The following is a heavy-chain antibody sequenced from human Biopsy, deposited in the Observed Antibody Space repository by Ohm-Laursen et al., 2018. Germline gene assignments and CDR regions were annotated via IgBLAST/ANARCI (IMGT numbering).Heavy chain of an antibody. CDR3: ATEVVQAGIGGRWLDP. CDR1: GFTLSGYT. J-gene: IGHJ5*02. D-gene: IGHD6-13*01. V-gene: IGHV3-21*01. CDR2: ISASSSNI. Sequence: GSLRLSCSASGFTLSGYTMSWVRQAPGKGLEWVSSISASSSNIYYADSVKGRFTVSKENGKNTLYLQMNSLRAEDTAVYYCATEVVQAGIGGRWLDPWGQGTPVIVSS.